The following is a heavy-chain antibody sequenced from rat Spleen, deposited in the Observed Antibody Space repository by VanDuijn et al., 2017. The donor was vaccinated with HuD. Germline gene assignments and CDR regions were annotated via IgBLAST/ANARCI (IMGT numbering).Heavy chain of an antibody. CDR1: GFSFSNHG. CDR3: ARAMGIPSPFEH. Sequence: EVHLVESGGDLVQPGRSLKLSCAASGFSFSNHGMAWVRQAPTRGLEWVATISYDGISVQYRDSVKGRFTISRDTAKRTLYLQMDRLRSEDTATYYCARAMGIPSPFEHGGQGVMVTVSA. D-gene: IGHD1-9*01. CDR2: ISYDGISV. J-gene: IGHJ2*01. V-gene: IGHV5-29*01.